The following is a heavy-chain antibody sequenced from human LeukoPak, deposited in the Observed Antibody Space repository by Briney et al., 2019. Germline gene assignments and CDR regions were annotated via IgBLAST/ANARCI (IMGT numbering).Heavy chain of an antibody. CDR1: GGSLSGYY. CDR2: INHSGST. Sequence: SETLSLTCAVYGGSLSGYYWSWIRQPPGKGLEWIGEINHSGSTNYNPSLKSRVTISVDTSKNQFSLKLSSVTAADTAVYYCASQGAYCGGDCYSHYFDYWGQGTLVTVSS. V-gene: IGHV4-34*01. J-gene: IGHJ4*02. D-gene: IGHD2-21*02. CDR3: ASQGAYCGGDCYSHYFDY.